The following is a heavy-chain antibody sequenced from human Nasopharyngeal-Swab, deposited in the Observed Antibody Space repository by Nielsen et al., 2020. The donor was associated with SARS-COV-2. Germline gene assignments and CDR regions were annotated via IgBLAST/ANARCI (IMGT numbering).Heavy chain of an antibody. CDR1: GGTFSSYA. D-gene: IGHD6-6*01. CDR3: ARSGYSNSDIDY. CDR2: IIPIFGTA. J-gene: IGHJ4*02. Sequence: SVKVSCKASGGTFSSYAISWVRQAPGQGLEWMGGIIPIFGTADYAQKFQDRVTITADKSTSTAYMELSSLRSEDTAVYYCARSGYSNSDIDYWGQGTLVTVSS. V-gene: IGHV1-69*06.